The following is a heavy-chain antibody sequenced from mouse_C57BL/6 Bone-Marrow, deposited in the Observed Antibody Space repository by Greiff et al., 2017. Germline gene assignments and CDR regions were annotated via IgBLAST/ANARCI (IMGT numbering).Heavy chain of an antibody. J-gene: IGHJ1*03. Sequence: EVQGVESGGGLVKPGGSLKLSCAASGFTFSSYAMSWVRQTPEKRLEWVATISAGGSYTYYPDNVKGRFTISRDNATNNPYLQMSHLKSEDTAMYYCASDRPVGGWYFDVWGTGTTVTVSS. CDR3: ASDRPVGGWYFDV. CDR2: ISAGGSYT. CDR1: GFTFSSYA. V-gene: IGHV5-4*01.